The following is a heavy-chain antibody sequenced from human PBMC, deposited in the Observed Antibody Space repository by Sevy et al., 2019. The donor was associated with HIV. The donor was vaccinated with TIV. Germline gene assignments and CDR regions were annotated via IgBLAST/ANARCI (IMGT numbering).Heavy chain of an antibody. CDR1: GGSISSSSYY. Sequence: SETRSLTCTVSGGSISSSSYYWGWIRQPPGKGLEWIGSIYYSGSTYYNPSLKSRVTISVDTSKNQFSLKLSSVTAADTAVYYCARQNYSSSIDYWGQGTLVTVSS. D-gene: IGHD6-13*01. CDR3: ARQNYSSSIDY. CDR2: IYYSGST. V-gene: IGHV4-39*01. J-gene: IGHJ4*02.